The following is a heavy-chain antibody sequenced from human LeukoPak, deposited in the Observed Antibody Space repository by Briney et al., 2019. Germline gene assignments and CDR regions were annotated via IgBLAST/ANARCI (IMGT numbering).Heavy chain of an antibody. Sequence: GGSLRLSCAASGFTFSSYWMSWVRQAPGKGLEWVTNIKQDGSEQYYVDSVKGRFTISRDNAKNSLFLQMNSLRGEDTAVYYCTREYLTVSYFDYWGQGTLVTVSS. D-gene: IGHD4-11*01. J-gene: IGHJ4*02. V-gene: IGHV3-7*05. CDR1: GFTFSSYW. CDR3: TREYLTVSYFDY. CDR2: IKQDGSEQ.